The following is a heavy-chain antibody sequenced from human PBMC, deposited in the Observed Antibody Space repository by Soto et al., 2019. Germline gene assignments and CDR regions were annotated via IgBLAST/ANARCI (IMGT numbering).Heavy chain of an antibody. CDR1: GFTFSSYA. CDR3: AKDYGDYEPSYYFDY. CDR2: ISGSGGST. J-gene: IGHJ4*02. V-gene: IGHV3-23*01. Sequence: GGSLRLSCAACGFTFSSYAMSWVRQAPGKGLEWVSAISGSGGSTYYTDSVKGRFTISRDNSKNTLYLQMNSLRAEDTAVYYCAKDYGDYEPSYYFDYWGQGTLVTVSS. D-gene: IGHD4-17*01.